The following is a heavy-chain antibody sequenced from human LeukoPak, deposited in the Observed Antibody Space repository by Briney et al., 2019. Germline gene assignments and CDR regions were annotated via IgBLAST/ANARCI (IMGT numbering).Heavy chain of an antibody. J-gene: IGHJ5*02. Sequence: ASVKVSCKASGYTFTSYYMHWVRQAPGQGLEWMGLINPTGGSTGYAQKFQGRVTMTRDMSTSTDYMELSSLRSEDTAIYYCARDNTVGDNAWWFDPWGQGTLVTVSS. CDR1: GYTFTSYY. D-gene: IGHD4-23*01. V-gene: IGHV1-46*01. CDR2: INPTGGST. CDR3: ARDNTVGDNAWWFDP.